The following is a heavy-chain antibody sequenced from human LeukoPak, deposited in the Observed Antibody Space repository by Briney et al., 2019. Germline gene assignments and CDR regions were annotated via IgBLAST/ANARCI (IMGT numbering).Heavy chain of an antibody. CDR2: ISGSGGST. CDR1: GFTFSSYG. V-gene: IGHV3-23*01. J-gene: IGHJ4*02. D-gene: IGHD3-22*01. Sequence: PGGSLRLSCAASGFTFSSYGMSWVRQAPGKGLEWVSAISGSGGSTYYADSVKGRFTISRDNSKNTLYLQMNSLRAEDTAVYYCARDLYQIVVVPHYFDYWGQGTLVTVSS. CDR3: ARDLYQIVVVPHYFDY.